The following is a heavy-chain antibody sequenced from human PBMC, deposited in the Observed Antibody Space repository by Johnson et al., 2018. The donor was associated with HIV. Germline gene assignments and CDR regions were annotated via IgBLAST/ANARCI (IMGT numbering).Heavy chain of an antibody. J-gene: IGHJ3*02. CDR3: AKDMGGGYSYGDAFDI. Sequence: VQLVESGGGLVQPGGSLRLSCAASGFTFSSYAMSWVRQAPGKGLEWVSAISWNSGSIGYADSVKGRFTISRDNAKNSLYLKMNSLRAEDTALYYCAKDMGGGYSYGDAFDIWGQGTMVTVSS. V-gene: IGHV3-9*01. CDR2: ISWNSGSI. D-gene: IGHD5-18*01. CDR1: GFTFSSYA.